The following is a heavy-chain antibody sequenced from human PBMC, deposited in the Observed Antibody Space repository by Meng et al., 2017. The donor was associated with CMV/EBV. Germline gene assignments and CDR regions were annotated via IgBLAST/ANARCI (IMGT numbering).Heavy chain of an antibody. D-gene: IGHD6-13*01. Sequence: GSLRLSCTVSGGSVSSGSYYWSWIRQPPGKGLEWIGYIYYSGSTNYNPSLKSRVTIPVDTSKNQFSLKLSSVTAADTAVYYCARDLIAAADIDYYYYYGMDVWGQGTTVTVSS. CDR3: ARDLIAAADIDYYYYYGMDV. CDR2: IYYSGST. CDR1: GGSVSSGSYY. V-gene: IGHV4-61*01. J-gene: IGHJ6*02.